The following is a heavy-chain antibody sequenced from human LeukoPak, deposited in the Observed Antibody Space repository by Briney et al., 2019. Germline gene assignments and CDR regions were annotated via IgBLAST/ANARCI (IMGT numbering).Heavy chain of an antibody. D-gene: IGHD3-16*01. CDR1: GGSISSGDYY. V-gene: IGHV4-31*03. Sequence: SETLSLTCTVSGGSISSGDYYWSWIRQHPGKGLEWIGYIYYSGSTYYNPSLKSRVTISVDTSKNQFSLKLSSVTAADTAVYYCARDGGIMNSEFDYWGQGTLVTVSS. CDR3: ARDGGIMNSEFDY. J-gene: IGHJ4*02. CDR2: IYYSGST.